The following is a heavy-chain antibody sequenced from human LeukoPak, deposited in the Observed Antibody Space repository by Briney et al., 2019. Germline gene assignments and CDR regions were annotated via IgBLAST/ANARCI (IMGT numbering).Heavy chain of an antibody. V-gene: IGHV4-39*07. J-gene: IGHJ5*02. CDR3: AREAVALGWFDP. CDR2: IYYSGST. Sequence: SETLSLTCTVSGGSISSYYWGWIRQPLGKGLEWIGSIYYSGSTYYNPSLKSRVTISVDTSKNQFSLKLGSVTAADTAVYYCAREAVALGWFDPWGQGTLVTVSS. CDR1: GGSISSYY. D-gene: IGHD6-19*01.